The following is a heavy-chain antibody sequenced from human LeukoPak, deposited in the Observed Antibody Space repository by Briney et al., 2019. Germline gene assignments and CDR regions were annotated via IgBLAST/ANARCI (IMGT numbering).Heavy chain of an antibody. CDR2: ISYDGSNK. D-gene: IGHD2-2*01. J-gene: IGHJ6*02. CDR3: AKDQGLYCSSTSCPSLGMDV. Sequence: GGSLTLSCAASGFTFSSYGMHWVRQAPGKGLEWVAVISYDGSNKYYADSVKGRFTISRDNSKNTLYLQMNSLRAEDTAVYYCAKDQGLYCSSTSCPSLGMDVWGQGTTVTASS. CDR1: GFTFSSYG. V-gene: IGHV3-30*18.